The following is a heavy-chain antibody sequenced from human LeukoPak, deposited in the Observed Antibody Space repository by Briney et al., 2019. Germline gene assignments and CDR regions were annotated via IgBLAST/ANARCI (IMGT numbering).Heavy chain of an antibody. CDR2: IYSCGST. J-gene: IGHJ4*02. D-gene: IGHD3-22*01. Sequence: PGGSLRLSCAASGFTVSSNYMSWVRQAPGKGLEWVSVIYSCGSTYYADSVKGRFTISRDNSKNTLYLQMNSLRAEDTAVYFCARGEYYYDGGYWGQGTLVTVSS. V-gene: IGHV3-53*01. CDR1: GFTVSSNY. CDR3: ARGEYYYDGGY.